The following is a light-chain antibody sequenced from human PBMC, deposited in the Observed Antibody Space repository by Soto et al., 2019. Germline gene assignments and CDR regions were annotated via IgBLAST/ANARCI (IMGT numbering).Light chain of an antibody. J-gene: IGLJ1*01. Sequence: ALTHPASLSGSPGQSITIACTGTSSDVGGYKYVSWYQQHPGKSPRLMIYEVSNRPSGVSHRFSGSKSGNTASLTISGLQAEDEADYYCSSYTSSSTLYVFGTGTKVTV. CDR1: SSDVGGYKY. CDR2: EVS. CDR3: SSYTSSSTLYV. V-gene: IGLV2-14*01.